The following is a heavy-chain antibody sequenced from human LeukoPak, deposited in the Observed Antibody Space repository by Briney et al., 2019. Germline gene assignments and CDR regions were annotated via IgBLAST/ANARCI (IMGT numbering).Heavy chain of an antibody. Sequence: SETLSLTCTVPGGSISSYYWNWIRQPPGKGLEWIGYIYYSGSTNYNPSLKSRVTMSVDTSKNQFSLKLSSVTAADTAVYYCARAAYYDFWSGHGDAFDIWGQGTMVTVSS. V-gene: IGHV4-59*01. D-gene: IGHD3-3*01. CDR3: ARAAYYDFWSGHGDAFDI. CDR2: IYYSGST. J-gene: IGHJ3*02. CDR1: GGSISSYY.